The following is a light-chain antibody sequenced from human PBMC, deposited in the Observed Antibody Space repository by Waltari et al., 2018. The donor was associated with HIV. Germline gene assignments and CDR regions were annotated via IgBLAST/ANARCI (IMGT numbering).Light chain of an antibody. CDR1: SPNTGSQT. Sequence: QSVLTQTPSASGTPGQRVTISCSGSSPNTGSQTVHWYQQFPGPAPIPLIYYNNQRPTGVPDRFSGSKSGTSASLAISGLQSEDEADYYCAAWDVPLNGPVFGGGTKLTVL. CDR3: AAWDVPLNGPV. V-gene: IGLV1-44*01. CDR2: YNN. J-gene: IGLJ2*01.